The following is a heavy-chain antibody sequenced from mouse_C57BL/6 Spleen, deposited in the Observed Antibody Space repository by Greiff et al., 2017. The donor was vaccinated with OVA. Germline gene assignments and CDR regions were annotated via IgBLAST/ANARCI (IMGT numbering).Heavy chain of an antibody. D-gene: IGHD1-1*01. CDR2: FYPGSGSI. CDR1: GYTFTEYT. J-gene: IGHJ3*01. CDR3: ARHEEPLYYYGTSWFAY. V-gene: IGHV1-62-2*01. Sequence: QVQLKQSGAELVKPGASVKLSCKASGYTFTEYTIHWVKQRSGQGLEWIGWFYPGSGSIKYNEKFKDKATLTADKSSSTVYMELSRLTSEDSAVYFCARHEEPLYYYGTSWFAYWGQGTLVTVSA.